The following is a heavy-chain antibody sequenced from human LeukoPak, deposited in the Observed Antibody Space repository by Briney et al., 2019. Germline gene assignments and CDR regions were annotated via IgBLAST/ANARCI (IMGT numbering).Heavy chain of an antibody. V-gene: IGHV3-23*01. CDR3: AKDLTPDGRYDVDY. J-gene: IGHJ4*02. D-gene: IGHD3-16*02. CDR1: GFDFPTYA. CDR2: IVGNGGDI. Sequence: PGGSLRLSCTASGFDFPTYAMNWVRQAPGKGLEWVSVIVGNGGDIDYAESVKGRFTISRDNSKSTLYLQMNSLRAEDTAVYFCAKDLTPDGRYDVDYWGRGTLVTVSS.